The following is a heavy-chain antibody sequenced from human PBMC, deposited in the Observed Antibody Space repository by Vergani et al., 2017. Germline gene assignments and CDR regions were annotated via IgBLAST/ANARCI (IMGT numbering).Heavy chain of an antibody. D-gene: IGHD1-14*01. CDR3: ARDLRLLYNRFDP. CDR1: GFTFNQYG. Sequence: QVQLVESGGGVVQPGRSLRLSCAASGFTFNQYGMHWVRQAPGKGLEGVAVTWYDGNNKQYADSVKGRFTISRDNSKSTVYLQMNSLRDEDTGVYYCARDLRLLYNRFDPWGQGTLVTVSS. J-gene: IGHJ5*02. CDR2: TWYDGNNK. V-gene: IGHV3-33*01.